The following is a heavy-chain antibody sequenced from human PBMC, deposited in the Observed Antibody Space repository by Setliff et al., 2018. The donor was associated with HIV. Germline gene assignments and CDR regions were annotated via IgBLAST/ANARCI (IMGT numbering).Heavy chain of an antibody. CDR1: GYTLTGYY. CDR3: GTYPPNWDYGAAAFDI. Sequence: GASVKVSCKASGYTLTGYYMHWVRQAPGQGLEWMAWINPNSADTRIAQKFEGRVTMTWDTSLTTAYMELSSLRSDDTALYYCGTYPPNWDYGAAAFDIWGQGTLVTVSS. D-gene: IGHD3-16*01. V-gene: IGHV1-2*02. J-gene: IGHJ3*02. CDR2: INPNSADT.